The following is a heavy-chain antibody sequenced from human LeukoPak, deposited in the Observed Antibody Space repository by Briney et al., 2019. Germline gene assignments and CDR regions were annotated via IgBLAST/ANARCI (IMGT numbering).Heavy chain of an antibody. J-gene: IGHJ4*02. D-gene: IGHD3-10*01. CDR3: ARDTYPRYYYGSGTLDY. CDR1: GFTFSSYG. V-gene: IGHV3-33*08. Sequence: GGSLRLSCAASGFTFSSYGMHWVRQAPGKGLEWVAVIWYGGSNKYYADSVKGRFTISRDNSKNTLYLQMNSLRAEDTAVYYCARDTYPRYYYGSGTLDYWGQGTLVTVSS. CDR2: IWYGGSNK.